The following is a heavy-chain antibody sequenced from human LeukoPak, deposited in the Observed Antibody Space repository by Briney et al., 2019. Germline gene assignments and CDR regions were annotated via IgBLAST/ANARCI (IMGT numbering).Heavy chain of an antibody. CDR1: GGSFSSTNR. Sequence: PSGTLSLTCGVSGGSFSSTNRWSWVRQSPGQGLEWIGEISLTGQTNYNPSLSGRVTMLLDESSNHLSLHLTSVTAADTATYYCSRESGAFCPFGYWGQGTLVIVPS. V-gene: IGHV4-4*02. CDR3: SRESGAFCPFGY. J-gene: IGHJ4*02. CDR2: ISLTGQT. D-gene: IGHD1-26*01.